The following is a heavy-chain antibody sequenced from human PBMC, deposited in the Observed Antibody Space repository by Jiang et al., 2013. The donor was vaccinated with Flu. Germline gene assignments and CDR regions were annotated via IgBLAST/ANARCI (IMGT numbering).Heavy chain of an antibody. J-gene: IGHJ6*02. D-gene: IGHD3-10*01. V-gene: IGHV3-11*01. CDR2: ISTSSSTK. Sequence: YISTSSSTKYYSDSVKGRFTISRDNAKNSLYLQMNSLRAEDTAVYFCARGRGGSYGMDVWGLGTTVTVS. CDR3: ARGRGGSYGMDV.